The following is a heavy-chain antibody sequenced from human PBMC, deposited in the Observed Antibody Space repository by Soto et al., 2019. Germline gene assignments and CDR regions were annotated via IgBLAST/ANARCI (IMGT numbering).Heavy chain of an antibody. D-gene: IGHD2-15*01. CDR1: GFTFSSYA. J-gene: IGHJ4*02. Sequence: EVQLLESGGDLVQPGGSLRLSCEASGFTFSSYAMSWVRQGPGKGKEWVSGISGTGSSTYYADSVKGRFTISRDNSKNTLYLQMNSRRVEDTAVYFCAKVSVDGSSGSRVRQPFDYWGQGTLVTVSS. V-gene: IGHV3-23*01. CDR3: AKVSVDGSSGSRVRQPFDY. CDR2: ISGTGSST.